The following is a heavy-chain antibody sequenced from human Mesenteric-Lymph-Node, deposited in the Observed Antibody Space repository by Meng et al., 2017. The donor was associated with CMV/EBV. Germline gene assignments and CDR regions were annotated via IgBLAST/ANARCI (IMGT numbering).Heavy chain of an antibody. D-gene: IGHD1-26*01. CDR1: GGSISSSSYY. CDR2: IDYSGST. CDR3: ARGMGGSYGY. J-gene: IGHJ4*02. V-gene: IGHV4-39*07. Sequence: SETLSLTCTVSGGSISSSSYYWGWIRQPPGKGLEWIGSIDYSGSTYYNPSLKSRVTISVDTSKNQFSLRLSSVTAADTAVYYCARGMGGSYGYWGQGTLVTVSS.